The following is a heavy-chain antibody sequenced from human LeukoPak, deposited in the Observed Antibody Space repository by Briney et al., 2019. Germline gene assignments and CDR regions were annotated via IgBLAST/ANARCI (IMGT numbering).Heavy chain of an antibody. J-gene: IGHJ6*02. CDR2: INHSGST. CDR3: ARVPYYYDSSGFPFYYYGMDV. D-gene: IGHD3-22*01. Sequence: KTSETLSLTCAVYGGSFSGYYWSWIRQPPGKGLEWIGEINHSGSTNYNPSLKSRVTISVDTSKNQFSLKLSSVTAADTAVYYCARVPYYYDSSGFPFYYYGMDVWGQGTTVTVSS. V-gene: IGHV4-34*01. CDR1: GGSFSGYY.